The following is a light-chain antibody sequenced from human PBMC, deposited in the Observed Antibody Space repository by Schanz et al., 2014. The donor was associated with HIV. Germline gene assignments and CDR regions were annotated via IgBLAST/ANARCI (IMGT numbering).Light chain of an antibody. CDR3: QQYDNWFPLT. CDR2: GAS. Sequence: ETVLTQSPGSLSLSPGERATLSCRASQSVSSNLAWYQQKPGQAPRLVIYGASTRATGIPARFSGSVSGTEFTLTISSLQSEDFAVYYCQQYDNWFPLTFGGGTKVEIK. V-gene: IGKV3-15*01. J-gene: IGKJ4*01. CDR1: QSVSSN.